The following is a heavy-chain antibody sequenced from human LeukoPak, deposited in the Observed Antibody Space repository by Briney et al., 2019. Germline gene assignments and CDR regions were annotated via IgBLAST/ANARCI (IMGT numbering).Heavy chain of an antibody. D-gene: IGHD2-15*01. V-gene: IGHV4-31*03. CDR3: ARIIVVVVAAASLHYYYYYMDV. CDR2: IYYSGST. Sequence: SETLSLTCTVSGGSISRGGYYWSWIRQHPGKGLEWIGYIYYSGSTYYNPSLKSRVTISVDTSKNQFSLKLSSVTAADTAVYYCARIIVVVVAAASLHYYYYYMDVWGKGTTVTVSS. J-gene: IGHJ6*03. CDR1: GGSISRGGYY.